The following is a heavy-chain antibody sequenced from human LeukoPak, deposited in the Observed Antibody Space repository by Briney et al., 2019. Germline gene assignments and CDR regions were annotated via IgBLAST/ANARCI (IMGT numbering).Heavy chain of an antibody. Sequence: GGSLRLSCAASGFNFANHAMSWVRQTAGRGLEWVSAISGGGDITYYADSVKGRFTISRDNSKDTLFLQMHGLRPGDTAVYYCVREDTPATANYWGQGTLVTISS. V-gene: IGHV3-23*01. J-gene: IGHJ4*02. CDR2: ISGGGDIT. CDR3: VREDTPATANY. CDR1: GFNFANHA. D-gene: IGHD2-21*02.